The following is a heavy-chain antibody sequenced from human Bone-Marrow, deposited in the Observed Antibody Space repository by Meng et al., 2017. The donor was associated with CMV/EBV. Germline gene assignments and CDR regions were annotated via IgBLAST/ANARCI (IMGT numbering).Heavy chain of an antibody. CDR2: MNPNSGNT. J-gene: IGHJ6*02. CDR1: GYTFTSYD. CDR3: ASNTIFGVVISTYYYYGMDV. V-gene: IGHV1-8*01. Sequence: ASVKVSCKASGYTFTSYDINWVRQATGQGLEWMGWMNPNSGNTGYAQKFQGRVTMTRNTSISTAYMELSSLRSEDTAVYYCASNTIFGVVISTYYYYGMDVWGQGTTVTVSS. D-gene: IGHD3-3*01.